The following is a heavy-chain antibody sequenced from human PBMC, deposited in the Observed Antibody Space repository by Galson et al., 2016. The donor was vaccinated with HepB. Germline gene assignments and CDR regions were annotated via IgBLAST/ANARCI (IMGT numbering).Heavy chain of an antibody. CDR1: GFTFSNYA. V-gene: IGHV3-30*04. D-gene: IGHD3-3*01. CDR2: ISSHGSNN. CDR3: AEGQFAEWFNYIDF. Sequence: SLRLSCAASGFTFSNYAMHWVRQAPGKGLEWVAVISSHGSNNYYADSVKGRLTISRDNSKNRLYLQMSSLRAEDTAVYYCAEGQFAEWFNYIDFWGQGTLVTVSS. J-gene: IGHJ4*02.